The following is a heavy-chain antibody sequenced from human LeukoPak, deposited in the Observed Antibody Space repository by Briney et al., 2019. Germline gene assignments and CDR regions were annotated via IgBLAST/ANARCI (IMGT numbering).Heavy chain of an antibody. CDR3: ARGDSGSYYY. V-gene: IGHV4-39*07. Sequence: SETLSLTCAVSGGSISSSSYYWGWIRQPPGKGLEWIGSIYYSGSTYYNPSLKNPVTISVDTSKNQFSLKLSSVTAADTAVYYCARGDSGSYYYWGQGTLVTVSS. CDR1: GGSISSSSYY. D-gene: IGHD1-26*01. CDR2: IYYSGST. J-gene: IGHJ4*02.